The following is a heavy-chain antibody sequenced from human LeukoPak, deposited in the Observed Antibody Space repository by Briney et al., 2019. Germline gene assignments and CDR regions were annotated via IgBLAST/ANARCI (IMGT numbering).Heavy chain of an antibody. J-gene: IGHJ4*02. CDR2: IGASGSST. V-gene: IGHV3-23*01. CDR3: SRLSPDSNSDS. Sequence: GGSLRLSCAASGFSFSHSPMTWVRQAPGKGLEWVSSIGASGSSTYYTDSVNGRFTVSIDNFEDTLYLQMNSLRTDDTALYYCSRLSPDSNSDSWGQGTLVIVSS. D-gene: IGHD2-21*02. CDR1: GFSFSHSP.